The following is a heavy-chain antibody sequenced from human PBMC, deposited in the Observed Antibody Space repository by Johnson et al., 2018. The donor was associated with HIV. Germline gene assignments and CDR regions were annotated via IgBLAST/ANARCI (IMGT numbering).Heavy chain of an antibody. J-gene: IGHJ3*02. D-gene: IGHD5-12*01. CDR3: AKVDDLATMIVGDAFDI. V-gene: IGHV3-23*04. CDR1: GFTFSNYA. CDR2: ITGSGAIT. Sequence: VQLVESGGGLVQPGGSLRLSCAASGFTFSNYAMSWVRQATGKGLEWVSAITGSGAITYYADSVKGRLTISRDNSKNTLYLQMNSMRAEDTAIYYCAKVDDLATMIVGDAFDIWGQGTMVTVSP.